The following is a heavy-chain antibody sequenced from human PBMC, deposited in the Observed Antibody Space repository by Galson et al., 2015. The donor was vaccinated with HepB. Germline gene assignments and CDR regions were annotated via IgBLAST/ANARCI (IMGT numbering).Heavy chain of an antibody. Sequence: SLRLSCAVSGFTFSTYSMNWVRQAPGKGLEWVSYISSSGDTIYYADSVKGRFSISRDSAKNSLYLQMNSLRPKDTAIYYCARGGNYFYYYMDVWGKGTTVTISS. D-gene: IGHD1-26*01. V-gene: IGHV3-48*01. CDR2: ISSSGDTI. CDR1: GFTFSTYS. J-gene: IGHJ6*03. CDR3: ARGGNYFYYYMDV.